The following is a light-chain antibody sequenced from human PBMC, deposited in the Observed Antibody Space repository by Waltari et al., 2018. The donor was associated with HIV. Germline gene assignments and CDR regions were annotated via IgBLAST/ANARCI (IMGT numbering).Light chain of an antibody. CDR1: QDITNY. CDR3: HQYDALPVT. CDR2: DAS. V-gene: IGKV1-16*01. J-gene: IGKJ4*01. Sequence: DIQMTQSPSSLSASVGDRVTITCRASQDITNYLAWFQVKAGQAPKSLVFDASTLQRWVPSRFIGRGSGTDFTLTVTNLQPEDFATYYCHQYDALPVTFGGGTKVEI.